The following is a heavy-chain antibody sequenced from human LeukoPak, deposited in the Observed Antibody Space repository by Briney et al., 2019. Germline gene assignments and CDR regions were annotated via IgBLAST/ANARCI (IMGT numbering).Heavy chain of an antibody. Sequence: GGSLKLSCAASGFTFSGSAIHWVRQSSGKGLEWVGQIDKKDKGYATATAYAASVKGRFTISRDDSINTAYLQMKSLKTEDTALYYCTRDSGTYSWFDPWGQGTLVTVSS. CDR3: TRDSGTYSWFDP. V-gene: IGHV3-73*01. D-gene: IGHD1-26*01. CDR1: GFTFSGSA. CDR2: IDKKDKGYATAT. J-gene: IGHJ5*02.